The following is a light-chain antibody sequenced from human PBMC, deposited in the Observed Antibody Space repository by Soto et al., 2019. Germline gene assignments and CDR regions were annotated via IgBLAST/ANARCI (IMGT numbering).Light chain of an antibody. Sequence: QSVLTQPASVSGSPGQSITISCTGTSSDVGGYNYVSWYQQHPGKAPKLMIYDVSNRPSGVSNRFSGSKSGNTASLTISGLQAEDEVDYYCSSYTRSSTRVFGTGTKVTDL. V-gene: IGLV2-14*01. CDR3: SSYTRSSTRV. CDR1: SSDVGGYNY. J-gene: IGLJ1*01. CDR2: DVS.